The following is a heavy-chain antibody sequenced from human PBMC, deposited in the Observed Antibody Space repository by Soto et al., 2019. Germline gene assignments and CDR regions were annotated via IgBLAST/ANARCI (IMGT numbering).Heavy chain of an antibody. V-gene: IGHV1-69*13. Sequence: ASVKVSCKASGGTFSSYAISWVRQAPGQGLEWMGGIIPIFGTANYAQKFQARVTITADESTSTAYMELSSLRSEDTAVYYCAKGDSSSSFAFDIWGQVTMLTVSS. CDR1: GGTFSSYA. J-gene: IGHJ3*02. CDR3: AKGDSSSSFAFDI. D-gene: IGHD6-6*01. CDR2: IIPIFGTA.